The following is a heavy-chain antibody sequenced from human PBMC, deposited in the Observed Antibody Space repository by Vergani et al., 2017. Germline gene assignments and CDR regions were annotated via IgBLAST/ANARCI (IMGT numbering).Heavy chain of an antibody. D-gene: IGHD3-22*01. CDR1: GFTFTGHG. J-gene: IGHJ4*02. CDR3: AGPQGTSAYYYGGFDY. CDR2: ISSDGGST. Sequence: EVQLLESGGGSAQPGESLRLSCVASGFTFTGHGMNWVRQAPGKGLEWVSTISSDGGSTYYADSVKGRFTISRDNSKNTLSLQMNSLTAEDTAIYYCAGPQGTSAYYYGGFDYWGQGILVTVSS. V-gene: IGHV3-23*01.